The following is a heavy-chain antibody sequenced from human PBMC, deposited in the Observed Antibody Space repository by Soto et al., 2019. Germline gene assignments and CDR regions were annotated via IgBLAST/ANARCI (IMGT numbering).Heavy chain of an antibody. J-gene: IGHJ4*02. V-gene: IGHV4-34*01. CDR2: INHSGST. D-gene: IGHD1-26*01. CDR1: VGSFSGYY. Sequence: QVQLQQWGAGLLNPSETLSLTCAVYVGSFSGYYWSWIRQPPGKGLEWIGEINHSGSTNYKPSLRGRVTISVDTSKNQRSLNLNSVTAADTAVYYCARGRNLGGTGLDYRGQGTLVTVSS. CDR3: ARGRNLGGTGLDY.